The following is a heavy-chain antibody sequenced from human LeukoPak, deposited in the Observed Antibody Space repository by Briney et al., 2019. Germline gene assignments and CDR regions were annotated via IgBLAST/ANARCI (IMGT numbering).Heavy chain of an antibody. D-gene: IGHD6-19*01. Sequence: SETLSLTCTVSGGSISSYYWSWIRQPPGKGLEWIGYIYYSGSTNYNPSLKSRVTISVDRSKNQFSLKLSSVTAADTAVYYCARAKQWLVLIWGQGTLVTVSS. V-gene: IGHV4-59*12. CDR1: GGSISSYY. J-gene: IGHJ4*02. CDR2: IYYSGST. CDR3: ARAKQWLVLI.